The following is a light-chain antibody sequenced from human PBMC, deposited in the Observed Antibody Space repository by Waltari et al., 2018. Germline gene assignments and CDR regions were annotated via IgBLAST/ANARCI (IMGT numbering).Light chain of an antibody. CDR1: ASDVASFDL. Sequence: QSALTQPPSVSGSPAQSVTISCPGTASDVASFDLVSWHQQPPGTPPKVLIYEVSNRPSGVPDRFSGSKSGNMASLTISGLQAEDEADYYCSSFTTSNTWVFGGGTKLTVL. CDR2: EVS. V-gene: IGLV2-18*02. J-gene: IGLJ3*02. CDR3: SSFTTSNTWV.